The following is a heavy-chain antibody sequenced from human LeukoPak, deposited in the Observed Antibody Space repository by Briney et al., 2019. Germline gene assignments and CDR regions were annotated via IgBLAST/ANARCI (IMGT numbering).Heavy chain of an antibody. Sequence: GGSLRLSCTASGFSVSSNYMSWVRQAPGRGLEWVSTIYSGGGTYYADSVKGRFTISRDNSKNTLYLQMNSLRAEDTAVYYCARGRYSSAFAFLDYWGPGTLVTISS. CDR3: ARGRYSSAFAFLDY. CDR2: IYSGGGT. J-gene: IGHJ4*02. CDR1: GFSVSSNY. V-gene: IGHV3-66*01. D-gene: IGHD5-18*01.